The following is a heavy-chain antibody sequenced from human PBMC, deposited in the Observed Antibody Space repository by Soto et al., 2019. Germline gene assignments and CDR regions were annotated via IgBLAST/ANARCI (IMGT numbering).Heavy chain of an antibody. CDR3: ARTHGDYVALLSY. CDR1: GGSISSGGYY. D-gene: IGHD4-17*01. J-gene: IGHJ4*02. CDR2: IYYSGNT. V-gene: IGHV4-31*03. Sequence: QVQLQESGPGLVKPSQTLSLTCTVSGGSISSGGYYCNWIRQLPGKGLEWIGYIYYSGNTHYNPSLKSRVTISVETSKNQFSLKLASVTAADTAVYYCARTHGDYVALLSYWGQGTLVTVSS.